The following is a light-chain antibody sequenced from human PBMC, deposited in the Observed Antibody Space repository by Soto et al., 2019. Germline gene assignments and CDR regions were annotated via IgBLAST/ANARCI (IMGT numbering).Light chain of an antibody. J-gene: IGLJ1*01. CDR1: SSDVGSSNY. Sequence: QSALTQPRSVSGSPGQSVTISCTGTSSDVGSSNYVSWYQQHPGKVPKLMIYDVSKRPSGVPDRFSGSKSDNTASLTISGLQAEDESYYYCCAYAGSYTYVFGTGTKVTVL. CDR2: DVS. V-gene: IGLV2-11*01. CDR3: CAYAGSYTYV.